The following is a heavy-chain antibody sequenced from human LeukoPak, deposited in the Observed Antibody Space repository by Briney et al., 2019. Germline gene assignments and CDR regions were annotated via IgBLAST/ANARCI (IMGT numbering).Heavy chain of an antibody. CDR1: GYSSTSYD. D-gene: IGHD1-1*01. V-gene: IGHV1-8*01. J-gene: IGHJ6*02. CDR2: MNPNSGNT. CDR3: ARSVQLERLVYYYYGMDV. Sequence: GASVKVSCKASGYSSTSYDINWVRQATGQGLEWMGWMNPNSGNTGYAQKFQGRVTMTRNTSISTAYMELSSLRSEDTAVYYCARSVQLERLVYYYYGMDVWGQGTTVTVSS.